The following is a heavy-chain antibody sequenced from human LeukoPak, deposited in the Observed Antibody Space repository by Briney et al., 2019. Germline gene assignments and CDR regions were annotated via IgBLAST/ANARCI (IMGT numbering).Heavy chain of an antibody. CDR1: GYTFTSYD. J-gene: IGHJ4*02. CDR2: MNPNSGNT. V-gene: IGHV1-8*01. Sequence: ASVKVSCKASGYTFTSYDINWVRRASGQGLEWMGWMNPNSGNTGYAQKFQGRDTMTRDTSITTAYLELSSLNSEDTAVYYCTRGTRDCSSSSCYNYWGQGTLVTVSS. CDR3: TRGTRDCSSSSCYNY. D-gene: IGHD2-2*02.